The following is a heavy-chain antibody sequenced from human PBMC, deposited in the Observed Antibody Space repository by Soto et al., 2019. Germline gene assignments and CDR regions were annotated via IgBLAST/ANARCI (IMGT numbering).Heavy chain of an antibody. D-gene: IGHD5-18*01. J-gene: IGHJ4*02. CDR3: ARGAGGNSWRSPTFDS. CDR2: IFSAGRT. V-gene: IGHV3-66*01. Sequence: PGGSLRLSCAASGFTVSNNYMTWVRQAPGGGLDWVSIIFSAGRTYYADSMRGRFTISRDNSKNTLYLQMNSLRAEDSAIYYCARGAGGNSWRSPTFDSWGQGT. CDR1: GFTVSNNY.